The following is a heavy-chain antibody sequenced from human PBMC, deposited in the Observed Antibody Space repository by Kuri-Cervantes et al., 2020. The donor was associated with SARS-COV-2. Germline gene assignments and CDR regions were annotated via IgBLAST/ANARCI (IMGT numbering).Heavy chain of an antibody. J-gene: IGHJ5*01. V-gene: IGHV4-31*03. CDR2: ISHSGNT. CDR3: ARDRNYGLGRYDS. Sequence: SETLSLTFPVSGGSINNGGYYWSWIRQHPGQGLEWIGYISHSGNTHYNSSLKSRLRISIDTSENQFSLRLSSVTAADTAVYYCARDRNYGLGRYDSWGQGTLVTVSS. D-gene: IGHD3-10*01. CDR1: GGSINNGGYY.